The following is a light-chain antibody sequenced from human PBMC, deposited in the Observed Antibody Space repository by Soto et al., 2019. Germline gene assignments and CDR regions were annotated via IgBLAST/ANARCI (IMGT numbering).Light chain of an antibody. J-gene: IGKJ2*01. V-gene: IGKV4-1*01. Sequence: DIVLTQSPDSLAVSLGERATINCKSSQNILYSSNNKNYLAWYQQKPGQPPSLLFYWASTRGSGVPDRFSGSGSGTDFTLTISSLQAEDVAVYYCQQYYNMPHTFGQGTKLEIK. CDR3: QQYYNMPHT. CDR2: WAS. CDR1: QNILYSSNNKNY.